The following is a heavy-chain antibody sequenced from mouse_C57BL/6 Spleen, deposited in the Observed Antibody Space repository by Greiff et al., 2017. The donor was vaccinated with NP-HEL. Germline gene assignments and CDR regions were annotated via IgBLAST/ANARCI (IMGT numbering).Heavy chain of an antibody. Sequence: QVQLQQPGAELVRPGSSVKLSCKASGYTFTSYWMDWVKQRPGQGLEWIGNIYPSDGETHYNQKFKDKATLTVDKSSSTAYMQLSSLTSEDAAVYYCARTETTVVSFDYWGQGTTLTVSS. V-gene: IGHV1-61*01. CDR3: ARTETTVVSFDY. CDR1: GYTFTSYW. CDR2: IYPSDGET. D-gene: IGHD1-1*01. J-gene: IGHJ2*01.